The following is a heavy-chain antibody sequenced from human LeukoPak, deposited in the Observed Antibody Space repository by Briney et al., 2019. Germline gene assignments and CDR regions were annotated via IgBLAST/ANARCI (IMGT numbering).Heavy chain of an antibody. Sequence: GGSLRLSCAASGFTFSSYWMNWVRQAPGKGLEWVASIKQDGSEKYYVDSVKGRFTISRDNAKNSLYLQMHSLRAEDTALYYCAREAGGMTLAFDIWGQGTIVTVSS. V-gene: IGHV3-7*01. CDR2: IKQDGSEK. J-gene: IGHJ3*02. CDR1: GFTFSSYW. CDR3: AREAGGMTLAFDI. D-gene: IGHD3-16*01.